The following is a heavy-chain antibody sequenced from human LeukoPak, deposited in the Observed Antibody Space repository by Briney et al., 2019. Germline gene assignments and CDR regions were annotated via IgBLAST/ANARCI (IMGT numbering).Heavy chain of an antibody. Sequence: GRSLRLSCAASGFTFDDYAMHWVRQAPGKGLEWVSGISWNSGSIGYADSVKGRFTISRDNAKNSLYLQMNSLRAEDTAVYYCAKAKSYYSNYDYWGQGTLVTVSS. J-gene: IGHJ4*02. V-gene: IGHV3-9*01. D-gene: IGHD4-11*01. CDR3: AKAKSYYSNYDY. CDR1: GFTFDDYA. CDR2: ISWNSGSI.